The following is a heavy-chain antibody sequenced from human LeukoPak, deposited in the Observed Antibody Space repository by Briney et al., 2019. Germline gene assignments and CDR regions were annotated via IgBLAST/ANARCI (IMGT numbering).Heavy chain of an antibody. CDR1: GASVSGGGNS. D-gene: IGHD1-26*01. CDR2: FSHTGST. CDR3: ASSPRGWELYLFFY. J-gene: IGHJ4*02. Sequence: SETLSLTSPVSGASVSGGGNSWSWIRQPPGKGLEWIGWFSHTGSTYYNPSLKSRVTISVDTSKNQFSLKLSSVTAADTAVYYCASSPRGWELYLFFYWGQGTLVTVSS. V-gene: IGHV4-30-2*01.